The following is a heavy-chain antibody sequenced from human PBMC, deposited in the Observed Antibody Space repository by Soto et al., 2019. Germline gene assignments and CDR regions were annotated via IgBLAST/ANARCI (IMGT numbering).Heavy chain of an antibody. Sequence: TSETLSLTCAVSGYSISSSNWWGWIRQPPGKGLEWIGYIYYSGSTYYTPSLKSRVTMSVDTPNNQFSLILSSVTAADTAVYYCAAMLIVGATPYYFEYWDEGNLVTVSS. CDR1: GYSISSSNW. J-gene: IGHJ4*01. V-gene: IGHV4-28*01. CDR2: IYYSGST. D-gene: IGHD1-26*01. CDR3: AAMLIVGATPYYFEY.